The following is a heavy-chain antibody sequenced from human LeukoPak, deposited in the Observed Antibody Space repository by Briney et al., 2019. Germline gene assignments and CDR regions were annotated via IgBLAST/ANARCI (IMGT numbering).Heavy chain of an antibody. CDR1: GFSLSTSVMR. J-gene: IGHJ4*01. D-gene: IGHD5-12*01. CDR2: LDWDDDI. CDR3: ARQKREKMGYDYFDS. V-gene: IGHV2-70*04. Sequence: SSPALAKTTQTLTLTGTFTGFSLSTSVMRLSWIRQPPGRTLEWLARLDWDDDIFYSTSVKSRLTISKDTSKHQVVLTMTNMDPVDTATYYCARQKREKMGYDYFDSWGRGTLVTVSS.